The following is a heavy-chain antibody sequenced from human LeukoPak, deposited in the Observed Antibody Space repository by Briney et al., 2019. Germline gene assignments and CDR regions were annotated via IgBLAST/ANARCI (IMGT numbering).Heavy chain of an antibody. CDR1: GFTFSSYG. V-gene: IGHV3-30*03. CDR3: ATRHVVGATDAFDI. J-gene: IGHJ3*02. CDR2: ISYDGSNK. D-gene: IGHD1-26*01. Sequence: PGGSLRLSCAASGFTFSSYGMHWVRQAPGKGLEWVAVISYDGSNKYYADSVKGRFTISRDNSKNTLYLQMNSLRAEDTAVYYCATRHVVGATDAFDIWGQGTMVTVSS.